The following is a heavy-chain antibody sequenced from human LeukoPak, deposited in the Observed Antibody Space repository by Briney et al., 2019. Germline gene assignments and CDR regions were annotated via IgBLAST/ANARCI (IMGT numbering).Heavy chain of an antibody. V-gene: IGHV3-11*01. CDR2: ISSSGTPI. Sequence: NTGGSLRLSCAASGFTFNDYDMSWIRQAPGKGLECISYISSSGTPIYYADSVKGRFTISRDNAKNSLYLQMNSLRAEDTAVYYCARDGGWTFDYWGQGTLVTVSS. CDR3: ARDGGWTFDY. CDR1: GFTFNDYD. J-gene: IGHJ4*02. D-gene: IGHD6-19*01.